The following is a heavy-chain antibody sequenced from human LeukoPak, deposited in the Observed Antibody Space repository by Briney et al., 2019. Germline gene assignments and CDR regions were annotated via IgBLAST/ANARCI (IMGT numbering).Heavy chain of an antibody. D-gene: IGHD3-10*01. Sequence: PSETLSLTCTVSGGSISSYYWSWIRQPPGKGLEWIGYIYYSGSTNYNPSLKSRVTISVDTSKNQFSLMLYSVTAADTAVYYCARHSYGSGNYYDNWGQGTLVTVSS. V-gene: IGHV4-59*08. J-gene: IGHJ4*02. CDR2: IYYSGST. CDR1: GGSISSYY. CDR3: ARHSYGSGNYYDN.